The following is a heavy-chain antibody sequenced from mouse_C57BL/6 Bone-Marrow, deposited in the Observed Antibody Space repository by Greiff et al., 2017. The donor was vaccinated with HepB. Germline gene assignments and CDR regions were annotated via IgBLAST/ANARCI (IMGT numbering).Heavy chain of an antibody. CDR3: TGLYDGYYSWFAY. Sequence: EVQLQESGGGLVQPGGSMKLSCVASGFTFSNYWMNWVRQSPEKGLEWVAQIRLKSDNYATHYAESVKGRFTISRDDSKSSVYLQMNNLRAEDTGIYYCTGLYDGYYSWFAYWGQGTLVTVSA. CDR1: GFTFSNYW. CDR2: IRLKSDNYAT. V-gene: IGHV6-3*01. J-gene: IGHJ3*01. D-gene: IGHD2-3*01.